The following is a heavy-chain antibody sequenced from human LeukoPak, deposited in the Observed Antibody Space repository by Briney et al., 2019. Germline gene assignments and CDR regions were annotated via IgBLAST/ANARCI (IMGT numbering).Heavy chain of an antibody. V-gene: IGHV4-59*01. CDR2: IYYSGST. CDR3: AREVNGYFDY. D-gene: IGHD2-8*01. Sequence: KPSETLSLTCTVSGGSISSYYWSWLRQPPGKGLEWIGYIYYSGSTNYNPSLKSRVTISVDTSKNQFSLKLSSVTAADTAVYYCAREVNGYFDYWGQGTLVTVSS. CDR1: GGSISSYY. J-gene: IGHJ4*02.